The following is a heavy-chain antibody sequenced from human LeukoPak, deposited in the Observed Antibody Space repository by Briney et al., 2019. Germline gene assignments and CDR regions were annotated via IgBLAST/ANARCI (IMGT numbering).Heavy chain of an antibody. Sequence: ASVKVSCKVSGYTLTELSMHWVRQAPGKGLEWMGGFDPEDGETIYAQKFQGRVTMTEDTSTDTAYMELSSLRSEDTAVYYCATEYCSGGSCRNWFDPWGQGTLVTVSS. J-gene: IGHJ5*02. CDR3: ATEYCSGGSCRNWFDP. CDR1: GYTLTELS. V-gene: IGHV1-24*01. D-gene: IGHD2-15*01. CDR2: FDPEDGET.